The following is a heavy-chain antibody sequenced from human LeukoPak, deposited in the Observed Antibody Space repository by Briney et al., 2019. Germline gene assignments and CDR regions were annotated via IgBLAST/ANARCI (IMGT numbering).Heavy chain of an antibody. J-gene: IGHJ6*03. V-gene: IGHV3-11*01. Sequence: GGSLRLSCEASGFSLSDYYTTWIRQAPGKGLDWLASISTSGSIIYYADSVKGRLTISRDNAKKSLFLQMNSLRAEDTAIYYCARGREGDYHYHMDVWGKGTTVIVSS. CDR1: GFSLSDYY. CDR2: ISTSGSII. D-gene: IGHD5-24*01. CDR3: ARGREGDYHYHMDV.